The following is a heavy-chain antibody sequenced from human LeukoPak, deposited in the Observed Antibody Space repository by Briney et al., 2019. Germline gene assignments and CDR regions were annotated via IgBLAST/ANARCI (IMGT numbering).Heavy chain of an antibody. CDR3: ARIVVVTGNWFDP. J-gene: IGHJ5*02. D-gene: IGHD2-21*02. V-gene: IGHV4-59*11. Sequence: SETLSLTCTVSGGSISSHYWSWIRQPPGKGLEWIGYIYYSGSTNYNPSLKSRVTISIDTSKNQFSLKLSSVTAADTAVYYCARIVVVTGNWFDPWGQGTLVTVSS. CDR1: GGSISSHY. CDR2: IYYSGST.